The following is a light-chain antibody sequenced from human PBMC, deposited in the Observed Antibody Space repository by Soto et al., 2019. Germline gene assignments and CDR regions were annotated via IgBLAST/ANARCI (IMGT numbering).Light chain of an antibody. Sequence: QSVLTQPASVSGSRGQSITFSCTVARSDVGTYNLVSWYQQHPNKTPKFIIYEGSKRPSGVSDRFSGSQSGNTASLTISGLQGDDEADYYCFSYAGSTTSYVFGSGTKVTVL. CDR2: EGS. J-gene: IGLJ1*01. CDR3: FSYAGSTTSYV. V-gene: IGLV2-23*01. CDR1: RSDVGTYNL.